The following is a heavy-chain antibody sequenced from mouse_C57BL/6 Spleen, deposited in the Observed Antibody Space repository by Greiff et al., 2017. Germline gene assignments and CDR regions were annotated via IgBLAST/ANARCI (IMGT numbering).Heavy chain of an antibody. Sequence: QVQLKQPGTELVKPGASVKLSCKASGYTFTSYWMHWVKQRPGQGLEWIGNINPSNGGTNYNEKFKSKATLTVDKSSSTAYMQLSSLTSEDSAVYYCASGDGYSSYWCFDGWGTGTTVTVSS. CDR2: INPSNGGT. V-gene: IGHV1-53*01. CDR3: ASGDGYSSYWCFDG. J-gene: IGHJ1*03. CDR1: GYTFTSYW. D-gene: IGHD2-3*01.